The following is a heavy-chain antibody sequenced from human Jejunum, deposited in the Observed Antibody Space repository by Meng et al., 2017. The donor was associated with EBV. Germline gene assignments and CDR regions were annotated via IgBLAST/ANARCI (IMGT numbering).Heavy chain of an antibody. CDR1: GGSVSSGSYY. Sequence: GPLQGSGPGRVKPSGTLSLTCAVSGGSVSSGSYYWSWIRQPPGKGLEWIGFVSDYGSTRYNSSLKSRITISADTSKNQFSLKLTSVTPADTAIYYCARDFSSGYFAYWGQGTLVTVSS. CDR3: ARDFSSGYFAY. J-gene: IGHJ4*02. V-gene: IGHV4-61*01. D-gene: IGHD3-22*01. CDR2: VSDYGST.